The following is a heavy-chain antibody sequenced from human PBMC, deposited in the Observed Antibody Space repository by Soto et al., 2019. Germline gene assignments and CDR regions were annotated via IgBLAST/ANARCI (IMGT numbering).Heavy chain of an antibody. V-gene: IGHV5-51*01. CDR3: ARGITIFGVVSGAYYYYGMDV. Sequence: PGECLKISCKGSGYSFTSYWIGWVRQMPGKGLEWMGIIYPGDSDTRYSPSFQGQVTISADKSISTAYLQWSSLKASDTAMYYCARGITIFGVVSGAYYYYGMDVWGQGTTVTVSS. CDR1: GYSFTSYW. J-gene: IGHJ6*02. CDR2: IYPGDSDT. D-gene: IGHD3-3*01.